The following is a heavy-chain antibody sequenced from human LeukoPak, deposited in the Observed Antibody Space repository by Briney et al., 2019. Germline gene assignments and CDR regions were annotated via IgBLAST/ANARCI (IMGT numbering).Heavy chain of an antibody. J-gene: IGHJ3*02. Sequence: GGSLRPSCTASAFTFSTFAMGWVRQAERNGLQWVSGISGSGATTYYADSVKGRFAIARDNSENTLYLQMNRLRDEDTAVYHCAKDFLGTVPDVFDIWGQGTMVTVSS. V-gene: IGHV3-23*01. CDR3: AKDFLGTVPDVFDI. CDR1: AFTFSTFA. CDR2: ISGSGATT. D-gene: IGHD7-27*01.